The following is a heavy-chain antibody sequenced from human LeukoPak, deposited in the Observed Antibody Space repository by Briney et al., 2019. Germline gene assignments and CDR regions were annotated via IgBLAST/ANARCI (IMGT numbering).Heavy chain of an antibody. CDR1: GFTFSNYG. J-gene: IGHJ4*02. V-gene: IGHV3-30*03. CDR3: ARDPRGYIDY. CDR2: ISYDGSNK. Sequence: PGGSLRLSCAASGFTFSNYGMHWVRQAPGKGLEWVAVISYDGSNKYYADSVKGRFTISRDNSKNTLYLHMSRLRVEDTAVYYCARDPRGYIDYWGQGTLVTVSS. D-gene: IGHD2-2*02.